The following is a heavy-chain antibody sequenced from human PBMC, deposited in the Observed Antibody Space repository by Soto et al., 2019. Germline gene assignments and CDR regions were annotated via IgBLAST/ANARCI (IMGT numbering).Heavy chain of an antibody. CDR1: GFTFSSYG. CDR2: ISYDGSNK. CDR3: AKDTGVYVVEHLDY. V-gene: IGHV3-30*18. J-gene: IGHJ4*02. Sequence: QVQLVESGGGVVQPGRSLRLSCAASGFTFSSYGMHWVRQAPGKGLEWVAVISYDGSNKYYADSVKGRFTISRDNSKNTLYLQMNSLRAEDTAVYYCAKDTGVYVVEHLDYWGQGTLVTVSS. D-gene: IGHD2-2*01.